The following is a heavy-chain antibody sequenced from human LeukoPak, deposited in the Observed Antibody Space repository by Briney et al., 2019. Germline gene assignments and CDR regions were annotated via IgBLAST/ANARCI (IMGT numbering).Heavy chain of an antibody. CDR1: GGTFSSYA. J-gene: IGHJ5*02. D-gene: IGHD3-22*01. Sequence: SVTVSCKASGGTFSSYAISWVRQAPGQGLEWMGGIIPIFGTANYAQKFQGRVTITTDESTSTAYMELSSLRSEDTAVYYWARDPAGSSGFGNWFDPWGQGTLVTVSS. V-gene: IGHV1-69*05. CDR2: IIPIFGTA. CDR3: ARDPAGSSGFGNWFDP.